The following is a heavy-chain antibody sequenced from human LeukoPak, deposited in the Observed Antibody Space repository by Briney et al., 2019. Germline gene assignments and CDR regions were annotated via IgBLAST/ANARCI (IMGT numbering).Heavy chain of an antibody. D-gene: IGHD3-10*01. CDR2: VNPHSGGT. CDR3: ARDIGDYYGSGSYWLL. V-gene: IGHV1-2*02. Sequence: ASAKVSCKASGYSFIDYYIHWVRQAPGQGLEWMGWVNPHSGGTKFAPKFQGRVTMTRDTSINTAYMEVSSLRSDDTAVYYCARDIGDYYGSGSYWLLWGQGTLVTVAS. CDR1: GYSFIDYY. J-gene: IGHJ4*02.